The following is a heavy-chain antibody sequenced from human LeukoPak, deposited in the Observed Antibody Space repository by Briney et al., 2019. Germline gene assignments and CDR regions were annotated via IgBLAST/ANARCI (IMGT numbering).Heavy chain of an antibody. CDR2: ISYDGSNK. CDR3: AKDLGDYAYFYYYGMDV. J-gene: IGHJ6*02. V-gene: IGHV3-30*18. Sequence: GGSLKLSCAASGFTFSSYGMHWVRQAPGKGLEWVAVISYDGSNKYYADSVKGRFTISRDNSKNTLYLQMNSLRAEDTAVYYCAKDLGDYAYFYYYGMDVWGQGTTVTVSS. CDR1: GFTFSSYG. D-gene: IGHD4-17*01.